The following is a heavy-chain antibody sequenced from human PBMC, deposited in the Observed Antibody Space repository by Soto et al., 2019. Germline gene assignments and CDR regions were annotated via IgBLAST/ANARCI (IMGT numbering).Heavy chain of an antibody. CDR3: ARAGYSGYDLAH. Sequence: SETLSLTCTVSGGSISSYYWSWIRQPPGKGLEWIGYIYYSGSTNYNPSLKSRVTISVDTSKNQFSLKLSSVTAADTAVYYCARAGYSGYDLAHWGQGTLVTVSS. CDR1: GGSISSYY. D-gene: IGHD5-12*01. V-gene: IGHV4-59*01. J-gene: IGHJ4*02. CDR2: IYYSGST.